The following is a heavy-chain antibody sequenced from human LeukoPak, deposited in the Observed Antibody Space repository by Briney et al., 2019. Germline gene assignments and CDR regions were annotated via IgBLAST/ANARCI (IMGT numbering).Heavy chain of an antibody. CDR2: ISSSSSYI. CDR1: GFTFSGYW. J-gene: IGHJ4*02. Sequence: AGGSLRLSCAASGFTFSGYWMNWVRQAPGKGLEWVSSISSSSSYIYYADSVKGRFTISRDNAKNSLYLQMNSLRAEDTAVYYCARDRTASDYWGQGTLVTVSS. D-gene: IGHD4-17*01. CDR3: ARDRTASDY. V-gene: IGHV3-21*01.